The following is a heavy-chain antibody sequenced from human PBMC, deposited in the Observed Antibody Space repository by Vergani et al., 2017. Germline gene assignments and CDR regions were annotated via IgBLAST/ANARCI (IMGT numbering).Heavy chain of an antibody. D-gene: IGHD2-8*02. V-gene: IGHV3-9*01. CDR1: GFTFDDYA. CDR2: ISWNSGSI. Sequence: EVQLVESGGGLVQPGRSLRLSCAASGFTFDDYAMHWVRQAPGKGLEWVSGISWNSGSIGYADSVKGRFTISRDNAKNSLYLQMNSLRAEDTALYYCAKDYQPLVGGFQLSPFDYWGQGTLVTVSS. J-gene: IGHJ4*02. CDR3: AKDYQPLVGGFQLSPFDY.